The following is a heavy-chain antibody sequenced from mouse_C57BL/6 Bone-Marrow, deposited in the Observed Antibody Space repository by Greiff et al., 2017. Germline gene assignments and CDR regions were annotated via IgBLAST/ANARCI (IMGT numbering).Heavy chain of an antibody. CDR2: ISYGSSN. J-gene: IGHJ1*03. V-gene: IGHV3-6*01. Sequence: EVKLEESGPGLVKPSQSLSLTCSVTGYSITSGYYWNWLRQFPGNKLEWMGYISYGSSNNYHTSLKNRIPITRDTSKNQFFLKLNSVTTENTATYYCARVYYWYFDVWGTGTTVTVSS. CDR3: ARVYYWYFDV. CDR1: GYSITSGYY.